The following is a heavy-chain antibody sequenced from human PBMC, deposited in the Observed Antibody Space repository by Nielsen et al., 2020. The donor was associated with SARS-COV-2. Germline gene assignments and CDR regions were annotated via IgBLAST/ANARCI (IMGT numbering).Heavy chain of an antibody. CDR2: ISASGGST. CDR1: GFTFNIYA. V-gene: IGHV3-23*01. J-gene: IGHJ4*02. D-gene: IGHD5-24*01. CDR3: AKELRWLQTSGDFDY. Sequence: GESLKISCIASGFTFNIYAMAWVRRTPGRGLQWVSGISASGGSTYYTDSVKGRFAVSRDNSKNTLYLQMNSLRAEDTAVYYCAKELRWLQTSGDFDYWGQGTLVTVSS.